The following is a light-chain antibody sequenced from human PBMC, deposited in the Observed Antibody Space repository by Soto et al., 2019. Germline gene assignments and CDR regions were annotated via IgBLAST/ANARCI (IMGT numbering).Light chain of an antibody. Sequence: DIQMTQSPSTLSASVGDRVTITCRASQTISTWVAWYQQKPGKPPKLLIYRASTLESGVPSRFSGSGSGTEFSLTNSSLQPNDFATYYCEQYNSYSRTFGQGTKLEIK. CDR1: QTISTW. CDR2: RAS. CDR3: EQYNSYSRT. J-gene: IGKJ2*01. V-gene: IGKV1-5*03.